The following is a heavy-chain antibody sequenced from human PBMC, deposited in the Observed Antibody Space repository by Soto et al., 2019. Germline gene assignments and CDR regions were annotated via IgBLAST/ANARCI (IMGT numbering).Heavy chain of an antibody. CDR2: INPNSGGT. CDR1: GYIFTGYY. J-gene: IGHJ5*02. CDR3: ARAARRQPPLNWFDP. D-gene: IGHD6-6*01. Sequence: ASVKVSCKASGYIFTGYYIHWVRQAPGQGLEWMGWINPNSGGTNYAQKFQGWVTMTRDTSISTAYMELSRLRSDDTAVYYCARAARRQPPLNWFDPWDKGTLVTVAS. V-gene: IGHV1-2*04.